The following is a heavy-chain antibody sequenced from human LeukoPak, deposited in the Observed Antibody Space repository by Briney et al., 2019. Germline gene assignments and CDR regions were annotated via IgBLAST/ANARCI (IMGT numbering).Heavy chain of an antibody. Sequence: GGSLRLSCAASGFTVSSNYMSWVRQAPGKGLEWVSVIYSGGSTYYADSVKGRFTISRDTSKNTLYLQMNSLRAEDTAVYYCASSPYDILTGSPRGFDPWGQGTLVTVSS. V-gene: IGHV3-53*01. CDR3: ASSPYDILTGSPRGFDP. CDR2: IYSGGST. CDR1: GFTVSSNY. J-gene: IGHJ5*02. D-gene: IGHD3-9*01.